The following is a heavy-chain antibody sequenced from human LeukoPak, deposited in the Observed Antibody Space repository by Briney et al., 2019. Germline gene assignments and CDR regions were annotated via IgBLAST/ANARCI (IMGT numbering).Heavy chain of an antibody. Sequence: GGSLRLPCAASGFTFSSYSMNWVRQAPGKGLEWVSSISSSSSYIYYADSVEGRFTISRDNAKNSLYLQMNSLRAEDTAVYYCARGRTVGVWYYYYGMDVWGQGTTVTVSS. D-gene: IGHD3-10*01. CDR2: ISSSSSYI. V-gene: IGHV3-21*01. CDR1: GFTFSSYS. J-gene: IGHJ6*02. CDR3: ARGRTVGVWYYYYGMDV.